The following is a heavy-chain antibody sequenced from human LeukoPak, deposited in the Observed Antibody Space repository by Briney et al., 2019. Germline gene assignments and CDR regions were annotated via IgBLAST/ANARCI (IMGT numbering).Heavy chain of an antibody. Sequence: TGGSLRLSCAASGFIVSSIYMSWVRQGPGKGLEWVSTIYSGGRTYYADSVRGRLTISRDKSKNTLYLQMNSLRAEDTAVYYCARSRDGYNDVFDYWGQGTLVAVS. CDR1: GFIVSSIY. D-gene: IGHD5-24*01. CDR2: IYSGGRT. CDR3: ARSRDGYNDVFDY. V-gene: IGHV3-66*01. J-gene: IGHJ4*02.